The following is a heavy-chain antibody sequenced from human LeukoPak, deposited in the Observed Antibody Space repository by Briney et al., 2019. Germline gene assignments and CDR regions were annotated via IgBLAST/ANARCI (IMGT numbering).Heavy chain of an antibody. J-gene: IGHJ4*02. V-gene: IGHV1-2*06. CDR2: INPNSGGT. Sequence: ASVKVSCKASGYTFTGYYMHWVRQAPGQGLEWMGRINPNSGGTNYAQKFQGRVTMTRETSISTAYMELSRLRSDDTAVYYCARGGPLVLLWFGESQDYWGQGTLVTVSS. CDR1: GYTFTGYY. CDR3: ARGGPLVLLWFGESQDY. D-gene: IGHD3-10*01.